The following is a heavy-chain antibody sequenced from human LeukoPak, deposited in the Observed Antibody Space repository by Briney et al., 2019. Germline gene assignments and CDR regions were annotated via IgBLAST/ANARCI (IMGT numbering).Heavy chain of an antibody. CDR1: GGPISSSNW. Sequence: SGTQSLTCAVSGGPISSSNWWSWVRQPPGKGLEWIGEIYHSGSTDYNPSLKSRVAILLDTSKNQFSLKLRSVTAADTAVYYCTRHPGIAAADDGFDIWGQGTLVTVSS. J-gene: IGHJ3*02. V-gene: IGHV4-4*02. CDR2: IYHSGST. CDR3: TRHPGIAAADDGFDI. D-gene: IGHD6-13*01.